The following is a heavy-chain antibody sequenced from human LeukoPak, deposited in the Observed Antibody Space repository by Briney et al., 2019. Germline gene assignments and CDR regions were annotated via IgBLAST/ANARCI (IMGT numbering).Heavy chain of an antibody. CDR3: ARGTYYYDSSGYYLGAFDI. CDR2: ISSSSSYI. J-gene: IGHJ3*02. CDR1: GFTFSSYS. Sequence: GGSLRLSCAASGFTFSSYSMNWVRQAPGKGLEWVSSISSSSSYIYYADSVKGRFTISRDDAKNSLYLQMNSLRAEDTAVYYCARGTYYYDSSGYYLGAFDIWGQGTMVTVSS. V-gene: IGHV3-21*01. D-gene: IGHD3-22*01.